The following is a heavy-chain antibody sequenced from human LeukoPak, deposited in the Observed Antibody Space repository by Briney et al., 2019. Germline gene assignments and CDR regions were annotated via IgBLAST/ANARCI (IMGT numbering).Heavy chain of an antibody. CDR3: AFYYYDSSGYFSVDAFDI. CDR2: ISYDGSNK. CDR1: GFTFSSYA. Sequence: GGSLRLSCAASGFTFSSYAMHWVRQAPGKGLEWVAVISYDGSNKYYADSVKGRFTISRDNSKNTLYLQMNSLRAEDTAVYYCAFYYYDSSGYFSVDAFDIWGQGTMVSVSS. V-gene: IGHV3-30*04. D-gene: IGHD3-22*01. J-gene: IGHJ3*02.